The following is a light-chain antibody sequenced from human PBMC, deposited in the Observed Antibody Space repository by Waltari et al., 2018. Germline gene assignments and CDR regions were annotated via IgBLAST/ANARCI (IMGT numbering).Light chain of an antibody. V-gene: IGLV2-11*01. Sequence: QSALTQPRSVSGSPGPSVTISCTGTSHDVGGYNFVSWYPQHPGKAPKLMIYDVSKRPSGVPDRFSASKSGNTASLTISGLQAEDEADYYCCSYAGSYTVVFGGGTKLTVL. CDR2: DVS. J-gene: IGLJ2*01. CDR1: SHDVGGYNF. CDR3: CSYAGSYTVV.